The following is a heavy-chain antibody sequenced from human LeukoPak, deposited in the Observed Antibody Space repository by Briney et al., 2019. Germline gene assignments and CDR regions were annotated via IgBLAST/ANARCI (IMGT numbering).Heavy chain of an antibody. CDR3: ARQGQWLTQYYFDY. CDR2: NYYSGST. Sequence: NPSETLSLTCTVSGGSISSYYWSWIRQPPGKGLEWIGYNYYSGSTNYNPSLKSRVTISVDTSKNQFSLKLSSVTAADTAVYYCARQGQWLTQYYFDYWGQGTLVTVSS. D-gene: IGHD6-19*01. V-gene: IGHV4-59*08. J-gene: IGHJ4*02. CDR1: GGSISSYY.